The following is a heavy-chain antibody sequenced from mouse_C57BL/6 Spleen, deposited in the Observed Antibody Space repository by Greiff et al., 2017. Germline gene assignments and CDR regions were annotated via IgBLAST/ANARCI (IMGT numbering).Heavy chain of an antibody. CDR1: GFTFSSYG. V-gene: IGHV5-6*01. CDR2: ISSGGSYT. J-gene: IGHJ2*01. Sequence: EVKLVESGGDLVKPGGSLKLSCAASGFTFSSYGMSWVRQTPDKRLAWVATISSGGSYTYYPDSVKGRFTISRDNAKNTLYLQMSSLKSEDTAMYYCARLFGNAFDYWGQGTTLTVSS. D-gene: IGHD2-1*01. CDR3: ARLFGNAFDY.